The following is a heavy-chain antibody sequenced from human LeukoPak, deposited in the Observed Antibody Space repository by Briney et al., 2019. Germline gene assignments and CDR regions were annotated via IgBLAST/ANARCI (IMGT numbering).Heavy chain of an antibody. J-gene: IGHJ6*02. CDR3: ARFGIRYFDWLPYYYYGMDV. CDR2: ICYYGSNK. CDR1: GFTFSSYV. D-gene: IGHD3-9*01. V-gene: IGHV3-33*01. Sequence: PGRSLRLSCAASGFTFSSYVRHWVRQAPGKGLEWVAVICYYGSNKYYADSVKGRFTISRDNSKNTLYPQMNRLRAEDTAVYYCARFGIRYFDWLPYYYYGMDVWGQGTTVTVSS.